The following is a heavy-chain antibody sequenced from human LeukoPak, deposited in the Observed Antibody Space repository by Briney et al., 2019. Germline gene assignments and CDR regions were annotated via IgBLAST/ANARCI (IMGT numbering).Heavy chain of an antibody. CDR1: GYTFSNYD. CDR3: ARGPPNWGYDY. Sequence: ASVKVSCKASGYTFSNYDFNWVRQATGQGPEWMGWMSSNSGDTGYAQNFQGRVTMTRDTSISTAYMELSSLRSEDTAVYYCARGPPNWGYDYWGQGTLVTVSS. D-gene: IGHD7-27*01. J-gene: IGHJ4*02. CDR2: MSSNSGDT. V-gene: IGHV1-8*01.